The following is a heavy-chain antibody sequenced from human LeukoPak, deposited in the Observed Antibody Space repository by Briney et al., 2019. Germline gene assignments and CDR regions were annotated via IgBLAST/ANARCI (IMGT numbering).Heavy chain of an antibody. CDR3: ARDLTTPTGTIDY. J-gene: IGHJ4*02. CDR1: GLTVSSNY. CDR2: IYSGGST. D-gene: IGHD4-17*01. Sequence: PGGSLRLSCAASGLTVSSNYMSWVRQAPGKGLEWVSVIYSGGSTYYADSVKGRFTISRDNAKNSLYLQMNSLRAEDTAVYYCARDLTTPTGTIDYWGQGTLVTVSS. V-gene: IGHV3-66*01.